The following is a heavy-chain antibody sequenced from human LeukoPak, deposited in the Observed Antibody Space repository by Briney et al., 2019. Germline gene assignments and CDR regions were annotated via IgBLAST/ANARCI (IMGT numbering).Heavy chain of an antibody. CDR1: GFNFSSHW. CDR3: VRGREVRGRSMDV. J-gene: IGHJ6*04. Sequence: GGSLRLSCAASGFNFSSHWMHWVRQAPGKGLVWVSRLRSSGNGTTYADSVKGRFTISRDNAKNTLFLQMNSLRIEDTAVYYCVRGREVRGRSMDVWGKGITVIVSP. CDR2: LRSSGNGT. V-gene: IGHV3-74*03. D-gene: IGHD3-10*01.